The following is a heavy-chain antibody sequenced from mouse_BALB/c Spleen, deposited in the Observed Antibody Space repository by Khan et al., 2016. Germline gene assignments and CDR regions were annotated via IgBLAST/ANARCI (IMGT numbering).Heavy chain of an antibody. CDR3: ATLLRRRSLAY. J-gene: IGHJ4*01. CDR2: ISYDGSN. D-gene: IGHD1-2*01. V-gene: IGHV3-6*02. Sequence: EVQLQESGPGLVKPSQSLSLTCSVTGYSITSGYYWNLIRQFPGNELELMGYISYDGSNNYNPSLKNRISVTRDQSKNQFFLKLNSVTSEDTATYYCATLLRRRSLAYWGQGTSVTVSS. CDR1: GYSITSGYY.